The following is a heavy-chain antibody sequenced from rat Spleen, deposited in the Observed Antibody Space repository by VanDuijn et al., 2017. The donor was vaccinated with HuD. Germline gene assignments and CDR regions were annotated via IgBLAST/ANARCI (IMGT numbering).Heavy chain of an antibody. D-gene: IGHD1-6*01. CDR1: GFSLTNYG. V-gene: IGHV2-16*01. CDR3: ARYTTDYAVAY. CDR2: IRSGGGT. Sequence: QVQLKESGPGLVQPSQTLSLTCTVSGFSLTNYGVTWVRQPPGKGLEWIGTIRSGGGTDYNSTLKSRLSISRDTSKSQVLLKMNSLQTEDTAMYFCARYTTDYAVAYWGQGTLVTVSS. J-gene: IGHJ3*01.